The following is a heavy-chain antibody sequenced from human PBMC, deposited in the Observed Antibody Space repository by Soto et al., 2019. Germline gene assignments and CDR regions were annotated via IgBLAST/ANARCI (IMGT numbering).Heavy chain of an antibody. CDR2: HTIAA. V-gene: IGHV3-23*01. J-gene: IGHJ5*01. CDR3: PKGTAVPYQWFDS. D-gene: IGHD6-19*01. CDR1: GFIFRNFG. Sequence: GGSLRLSCEASGFIFRNFGISWVRQAPGKGLEWVAGHTIAAYYADSVKGRFTISRDNSKNTLYLQMDSLSAEDTAVYYCPKGTAVPYQWFDSWGQGTLVTVSS.